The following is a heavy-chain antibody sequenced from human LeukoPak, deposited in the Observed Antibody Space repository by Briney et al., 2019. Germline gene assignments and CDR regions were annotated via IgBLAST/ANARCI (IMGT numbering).Heavy chain of an antibody. Sequence: ASVKVSCKASGYTFTSYDINWVRQATGQGLEWMGWMNPNSGNTGYAQKFQGRVTITRDTSASTAYMELSSLRSEDTAVYYCARDGGYYHFDYWGQGTLVAVSS. CDR2: MNPNSGNT. CDR1: GYTFTSYD. CDR3: ARDGGYYHFDY. J-gene: IGHJ4*02. D-gene: IGHD3-22*01. V-gene: IGHV1-8*01.